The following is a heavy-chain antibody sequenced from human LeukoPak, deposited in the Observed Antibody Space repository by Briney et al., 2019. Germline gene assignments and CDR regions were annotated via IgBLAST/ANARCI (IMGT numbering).Heavy chain of an antibody. V-gene: IGHV1-46*01. CDR2: INPSGGST. D-gene: IGHD3-16*02. Sequence: ASVKVSCKASGYTFTSYYMQWVRQAPGQGLEWMGIINPSGGSTSYAQKFQGRVTMTRDTSTSTVYMELSSLRSEDTAVYYCARDSSITFGGVIVLRYYFDYWGQGTLVTVSS. CDR3: ARDSSITFGGVIVLRYYFDY. J-gene: IGHJ4*02. CDR1: GYTFTSYY.